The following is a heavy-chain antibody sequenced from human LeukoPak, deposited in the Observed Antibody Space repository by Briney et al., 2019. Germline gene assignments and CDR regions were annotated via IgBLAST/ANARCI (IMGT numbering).Heavy chain of an antibody. CDR1: VYTFTSYY. CDR2: INPSGGST. Sequence: ASVKVSCKASVYTFTSYYMHWVRQAPGQGLEWMGIINPSGGSTSYAQKFQGRVTMTRDTSTSTVYMELSSLRSEDTAVYYCARERIIQWLAKTGTLAYWGQGTLVTVSS. V-gene: IGHV1-46*01. J-gene: IGHJ4*02. D-gene: IGHD6-19*01. CDR3: ARERIIQWLAKTGTLAY.